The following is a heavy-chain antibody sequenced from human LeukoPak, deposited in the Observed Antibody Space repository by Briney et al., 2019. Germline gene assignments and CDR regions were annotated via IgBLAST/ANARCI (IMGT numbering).Heavy chain of an antibody. J-gene: IGHJ4*02. CDR2: ISANNGDT. V-gene: IGHV1-18*04. Sequence: ASVKVSCKASGYTFTSYGISWVRQAPGKGLEWMGWISANNGDTRHAQNLQGRVTMTTDASTSTAYMELRSLRSDDTAVYYCARVPPSAHQLLSSDYWGQGTQVTVSS. D-gene: IGHD2-2*01. CDR1: GYTFTSYG. CDR3: ARVPPSAHQLLSSDY.